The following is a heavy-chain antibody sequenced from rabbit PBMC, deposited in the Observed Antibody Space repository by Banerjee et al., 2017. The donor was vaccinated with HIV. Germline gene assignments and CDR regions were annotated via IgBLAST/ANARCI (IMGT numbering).Heavy chain of an antibody. CDR3: ARRAGDSGGAYFNL. Sequence: QEQLEESGGGLVQPEGSLTLTCKASGFDLSSNAMCWVRQAPGKGLEWIASIVGGSGAKSNYASWAKGRFTISKTSSTTVTLQMASLTAADTATYFCARRAGDSGGAYFNLWGPGTLVTVS. D-gene: IGHD2-1*01. CDR1: GFDLSSNA. V-gene: IGHV1S45*01. CDR2: IVGGSGAKS. J-gene: IGHJ4*01.